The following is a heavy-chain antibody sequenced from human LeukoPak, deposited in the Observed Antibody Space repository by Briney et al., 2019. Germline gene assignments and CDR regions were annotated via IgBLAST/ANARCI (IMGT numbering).Heavy chain of an antibody. CDR1: GFTFDDYA. J-gene: IGHJ4*02. CDR2: ISWNSGTI. Sequence: GGSLRLSCAASGFTFDDYAMHWVRQAPRKGLEWVSGISWNSGTIGYADSVKGRFTISRDNSKNSLYLQMNSLRTEDTALYYCAKDIGVGYCNGCLFDYWGQGTLVTVSS. V-gene: IGHV3-9*01. CDR3: AKDIGVGYCNGCLFDY. D-gene: IGHD2-15*01.